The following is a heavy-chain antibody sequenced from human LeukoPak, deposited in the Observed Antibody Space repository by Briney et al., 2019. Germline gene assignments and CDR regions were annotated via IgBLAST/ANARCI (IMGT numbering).Heavy chain of an antibody. D-gene: IGHD2/OR15-2a*01. J-gene: IGHJ5*02. CDR2: IIPIFGTA. CDR1: GGTFSSYA. CDR3: ARVNIKWFDP. V-gene: IGHV1-69*05. Sequence: ASVKVSCKASGGTFSSYAISWVRQAPGQGLEWMGGIIPIFGTANYARKFQGRVTMTTDTSTSTAYMELRSLRSDDTAVYYCARVNIKWFDPWGQGTLVTVSS.